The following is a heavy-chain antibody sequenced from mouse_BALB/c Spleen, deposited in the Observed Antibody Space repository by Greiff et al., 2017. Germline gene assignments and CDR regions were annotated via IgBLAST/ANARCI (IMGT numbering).Heavy chain of an antibody. D-gene: IGHD2-1*01. Sequence: VQLQQSGAELMKPGASVKISCTATGYTFSSYWIEWVKQRPGHGPEWIGVILPGSGSTNYNEKFKGKATFTAETSSNTAYIQLSSLTSEDSAVYYCARTGDGTGGFAYWGQGTLVTVSA. V-gene: IGHV1-9*01. CDR1: GYTFSSYW. J-gene: IGHJ3*01. CDR2: ILPGSGST. CDR3: ARTGDGTGGFAY.